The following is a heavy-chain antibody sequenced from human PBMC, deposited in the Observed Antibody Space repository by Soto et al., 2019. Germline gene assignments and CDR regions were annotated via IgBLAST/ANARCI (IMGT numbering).Heavy chain of an antibody. J-gene: IGHJ4*02. D-gene: IGHD2-15*01. CDR3: ARGLYCSGGTCSDS. V-gene: IGHV1-8*01. Sequence: QVQLVQSGAEVKRPGASVKVSCKASGYTFTPHDINWVRQATGQGLEWMGRMNPNSGYIDFAPRFQGRLTMTTNTSISTAYMELSSLRSEDTAIYYCARGLYCSGGTCSDSWGQGTLVIVSS. CDR1: GYTFTPHD. CDR2: MNPNSGYI.